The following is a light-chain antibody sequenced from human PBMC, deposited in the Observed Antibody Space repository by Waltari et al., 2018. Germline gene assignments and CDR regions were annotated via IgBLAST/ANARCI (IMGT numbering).Light chain of an antibody. Sequence: SYELTQSASVSVSPGQTASITCSGDKLGDKYASWYQQKPGQSPVLVMYQDSKRPSGIPERFSGSNSGNTATLTISRTQAMDEADYYCQAWDSSTGIFGGGTKLTVL. CDR1: KLGDKY. CDR2: QDS. J-gene: IGLJ2*01. CDR3: QAWDSSTGI. V-gene: IGLV3-1*01.